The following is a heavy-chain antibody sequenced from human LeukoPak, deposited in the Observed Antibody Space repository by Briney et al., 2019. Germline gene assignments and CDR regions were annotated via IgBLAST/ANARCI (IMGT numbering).Heavy chain of an antibody. Sequence: PSETLSLTCAVYSGSLSGYYWSWIRQPPGKGLEWIGEINHSGSTNYNPSLKSRVTISVDTSKNQFSLKLSSVTAADTAVYYCARSAEQQPAGYFDYWGQGTLVTVSS. CDR3: ARSAEQQPAGYFDY. J-gene: IGHJ4*02. CDR2: INHSGST. D-gene: IGHD6-13*01. V-gene: IGHV4-34*01. CDR1: SGSLSGYY.